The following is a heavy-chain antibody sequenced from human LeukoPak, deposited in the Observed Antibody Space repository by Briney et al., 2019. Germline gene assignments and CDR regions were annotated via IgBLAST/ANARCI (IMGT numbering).Heavy chain of an antibody. Sequence: ASVKVSCTASGFTFTSSAVQWVRQARGQRLEWIGWIVVGSGHTNYAQKFQERLTITRDMSTRTAYMELSSLRSDDTAVYYCAVHPGYSSWTAHRGILDYWGQGTLVTVSS. CDR2: IVVGSGHT. D-gene: IGHD6-13*01. CDR1: GFTFTSSA. J-gene: IGHJ4*02. V-gene: IGHV1-58*01. CDR3: AVHPGYSSWTAHRGILDY.